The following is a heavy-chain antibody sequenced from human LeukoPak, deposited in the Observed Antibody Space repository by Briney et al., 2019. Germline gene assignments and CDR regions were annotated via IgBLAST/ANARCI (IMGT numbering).Heavy chain of an antibody. Sequence: SETLSLTCTVSGGSISSYCWSWIRQPPGKGPEWIGYIFYSGSTNYNPSLKSRVTISVDTSKNQFSLKLSSVTAADTAVYYCVRSDDFWSGYYGYWGQGTLVTVSS. V-gene: IGHV4-59*01. D-gene: IGHD3-3*01. J-gene: IGHJ4*02. CDR1: GGSISSYC. CDR3: VRSDDFWSGYYGY. CDR2: IFYSGST.